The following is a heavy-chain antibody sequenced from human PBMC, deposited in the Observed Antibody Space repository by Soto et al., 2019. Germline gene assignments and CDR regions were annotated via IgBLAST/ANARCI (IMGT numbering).Heavy chain of an antibody. CDR1: GFTFSNFG. J-gene: IGHJ4*02. CDR3: ATFFITTIHMTA. V-gene: IGHV3-48*01. D-gene: IGHD2-21*02. CDR2: ISSSSTTI. Sequence: EVQLVESGGGLVQPGGSLRISCEASGFTFSNFGINWVRQAPGKGLEWVSHISSSSTTIYYAESVKGRFTISSNNAKNSLYVRLASVRGAHRAVLYCATFFITTIHMTAGGQGTLVTVSS.